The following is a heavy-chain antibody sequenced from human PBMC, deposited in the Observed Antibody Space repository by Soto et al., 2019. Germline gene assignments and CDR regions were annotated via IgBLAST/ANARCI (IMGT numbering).Heavy chain of an antibody. CDR3: TTEFWYYGDYGDY. J-gene: IGHJ4*02. V-gene: IGHV3-15*01. CDR1: GFTFSNAW. D-gene: IGHD4-17*01. Sequence: GGSLRLSCAASGFTFSNAWMSWVRQAPGKGLEWVGRIKSKTDGGTTDYAAPVKGRFTISRDDSKNTLYLQMNSLKTEDTAVYYCTTEFWYYGDYGDYWGQGTLVTVSS. CDR2: IKSKTDGGTT.